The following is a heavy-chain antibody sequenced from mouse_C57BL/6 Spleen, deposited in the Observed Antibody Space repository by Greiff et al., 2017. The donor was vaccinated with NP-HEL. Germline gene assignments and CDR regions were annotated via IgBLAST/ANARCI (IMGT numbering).Heavy chain of an antibody. Sequence: QVQLQQPGAELVKPGASVKLSCKASGYTFTSYWMHWVKQRPGQGLEWIGMIHPNSGGTNYNEKFKSKATLTVDKSSSTAYMQLSSLTSEDSAVYYCARPYSLYYFDYWGQGTTLTVSS. CDR2: IHPNSGGT. CDR3: ARPYSLYYFDY. D-gene: IGHD1-1*01. J-gene: IGHJ2*01. V-gene: IGHV1-64*01. CDR1: GYTFTSYW.